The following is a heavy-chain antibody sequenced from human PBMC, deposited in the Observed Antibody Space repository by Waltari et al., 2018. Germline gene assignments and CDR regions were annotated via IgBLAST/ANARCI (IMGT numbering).Heavy chain of an antibody. Sequence: QVQLVQSGAEVKKPGASVKVSCKASGYTFTSYAMPWVRQAPGQRLEWMGWINAGNGNTKYSQKFQGRVTITRDTSASTAYMELSSLRSEDTAVYYCARDGSYYYGSGSRPFDYWGQGTLVTVSS. CDR1: GYTFTSYA. J-gene: IGHJ4*02. CDR3: ARDGSYYYGSGSRPFDY. V-gene: IGHV1-3*01. D-gene: IGHD3-10*01. CDR2: INAGNGNT.